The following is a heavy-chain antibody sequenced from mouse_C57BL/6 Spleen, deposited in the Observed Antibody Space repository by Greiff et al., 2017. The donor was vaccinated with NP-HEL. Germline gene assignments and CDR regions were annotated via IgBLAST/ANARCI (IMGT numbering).Heavy chain of an antibody. J-gene: IGHJ4*01. CDR2: IYPGDGDT. CDR1: GYAFSSSW. V-gene: IGHV1-82*01. Sequence: QVQLKESGPELVKPGASVKISCKASGYAFSSSWMNWVKQRPGKGLEWIGRIYPGDGDTNYNGKFKGKATLTADKSSSTAYMQLSSLTSEDSAVYFCAREFYYGSSPYYYAMDYWGQGTSVTVSS. CDR3: AREFYYGSSPYYYAMDY. D-gene: IGHD1-1*01.